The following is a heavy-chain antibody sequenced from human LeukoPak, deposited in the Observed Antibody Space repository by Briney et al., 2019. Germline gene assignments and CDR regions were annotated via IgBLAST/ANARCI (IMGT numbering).Heavy chain of an antibody. CDR2: IYHSGST. CDR3: AGDSSGYYYFDY. J-gene: IGHJ4*02. D-gene: IGHD3-22*01. Sequence: SSETLSLTCTVSGYSISSGYYWGWIRQPPGKGLEWIGSIYHSGSTYYNPSLKSRVTISVDTSKNQFSLKLSSVTAADTAVYFCAGDSSGYYYFDYWGQGTLVTASS. CDR1: GYSISSGYY. V-gene: IGHV4-38-2*02.